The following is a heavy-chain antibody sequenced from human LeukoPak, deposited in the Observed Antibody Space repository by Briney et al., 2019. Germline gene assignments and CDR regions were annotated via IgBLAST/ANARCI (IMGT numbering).Heavy chain of an antibody. D-gene: IGHD6-19*01. CDR1: GESFSGYY. CDR3: ARVLAVAGTFNDY. CDR2: INHSGST. V-gene: IGHV4-34*01. Sequence: SETLSLTCAVYGESFSGYYWSWIRQPPGKGLEWIGEINHSGSTNYNPSLKSRVTISVDTSKNQFSLKLSSVTAADTAVYYCARVLAVAGTFNDYWGQGTLVTVSS. J-gene: IGHJ4*02.